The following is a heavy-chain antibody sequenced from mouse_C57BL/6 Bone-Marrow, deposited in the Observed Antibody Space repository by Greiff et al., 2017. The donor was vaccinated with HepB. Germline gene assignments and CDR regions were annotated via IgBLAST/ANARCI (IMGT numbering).Heavy chain of an antibody. D-gene: IGHD2-3*01. Sequence: EVKLQESGGDLVKPGGSLKLSCAASGFTFSSYGMSWVRQTPDKRLEWVATISSGGSYTYYPDSVKGRFTISRDNAKNTLYLQMSSLKSEDTAMYYCARQGYYWFAYWGQGTLVTVSA. J-gene: IGHJ3*01. V-gene: IGHV5-6*01. CDR1: GFTFSSYG. CDR2: ISSGGSYT. CDR3: ARQGYYWFAY.